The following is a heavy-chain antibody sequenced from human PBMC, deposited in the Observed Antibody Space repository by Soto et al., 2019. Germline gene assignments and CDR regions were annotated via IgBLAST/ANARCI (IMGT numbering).Heavy chain of an antibody. J-gene: IGHJ5*02. CDR3: ATLRSSSWCSFCWFDP. CDR2: FDPEDGET. V-gene: IGHV1-24*01. Sequence: ASVKVSCKVSGYTLTVLSMHWVRQATGKGLEWMGGFDPEDGETIYAQKFQGRVTMTEDTSTDTAYMELSSLRSEDTAVYYCATLRSSSWCSFCWFDPWGQGTLVTVSS. CDR1: GYTLTVLS. D-gene: IGHD6-13*01.